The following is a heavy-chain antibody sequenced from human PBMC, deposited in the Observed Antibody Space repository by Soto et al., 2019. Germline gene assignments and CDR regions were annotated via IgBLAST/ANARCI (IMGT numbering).Heavy chain of an antibody. CDR3: ARAPGFGFGYSYAFAMDV. D-gene: IGHD5-18*01. CDR1: GYTFSNYG. CDR2: ISGYNGNT. Sequence: QVQLVQSGAEVKKPGASVKVSCKASGYTFSNYGISWVRQGPGQGLEWMGWISGYNGNTHYEEKVQDRIKMTTDTSTSTTYLEMRSRRSDDTAVYFCARAPGFGFGYSYAFAMDVWGQGTTVTVS. V-gene: IGHV1-18*01. J-gene: IGHJ6*02.